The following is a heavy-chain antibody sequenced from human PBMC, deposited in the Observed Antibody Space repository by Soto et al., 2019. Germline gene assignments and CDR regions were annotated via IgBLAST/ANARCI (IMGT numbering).Heavy chain of an antibody. CDR1: GFTFSSYA. J-gene: IGHJ4*02. CDR2: ISGSGGST. CDR3: AKGKSREQLVFDY. D-gene: IGHD6-6*01. V-gene: IGHV3-23*01. Sequence: GGSLRLSCAASGFTFSSYAMSWVRQAPGKGLEWVSAISGSGGSTYYADSVKGRFTISRDNSKNTLYLQMNSLRVEDTAVYYCAKGKSREQLVFDYWGQGTLVTVSS.